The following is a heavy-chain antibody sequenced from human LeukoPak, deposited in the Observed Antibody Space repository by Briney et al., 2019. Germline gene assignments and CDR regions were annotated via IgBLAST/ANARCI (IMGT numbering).Heavy chain of an antibody. D-gene: IGHD3-3*01. V-gene: IGHV1-18*01. CDR3: ARSEVNYDFWSGLWGYYYGMDV. CDR2: ISAYNGNT. CDR1: GYTFTSYG. Sequence: ASVKVSCKASGYTFTSYGISWVRQAPGQGLEWMGWISAYNGNTNYAQKLQGRVTMTTDTSTSTAYMELRSLRSDDTAVYYCARSEVNYDFWSGLWGYYYGMDVWGQGTTVTVSS. J-gene: IGHJ6*02.